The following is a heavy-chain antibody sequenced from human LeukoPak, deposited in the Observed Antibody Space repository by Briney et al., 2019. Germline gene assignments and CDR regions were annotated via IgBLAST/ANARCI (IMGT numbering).Heavy chain of an antibody. CDR3: ARGGTVIGI. D-gene: IGHD2/OR15-2a*01. CDR1: GYTFTSYG. J-gene: IGHJ4*02. CDR2: INPNSGGT. V-gene: IGHV1-2*02. Sequence: ASVKVSCKASGYTFTSYGISWVRQAPGQGLEWMGWINPNSGGTNYAQKFQGRVTMTRDTSISTAYMELSRLRSDDTAVYYCARGGTVIGIWGQGTLVTVSS.